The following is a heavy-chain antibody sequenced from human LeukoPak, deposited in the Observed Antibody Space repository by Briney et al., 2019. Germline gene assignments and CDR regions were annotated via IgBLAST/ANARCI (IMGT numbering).Heavy chain of an antibody. D-gene: IGHD5-12*01. V-gene: IGHV3-30*18. CDR1: GFTFSSYG. J-gene: IGHJ4*02. CDR2: VSDDGSNK. Sequence: GRSLRLSRAASGFTFSSYGMHWVRQAPGKGLEWMAVVSDDGSNKYYEDSVRGRFTISRDNSKNTLYLQMSSLRDEDTAVYYCAKPRLRGGYLFDYWGQGTLVTVSS. CDR3: AKPRLRGGYLFDY.